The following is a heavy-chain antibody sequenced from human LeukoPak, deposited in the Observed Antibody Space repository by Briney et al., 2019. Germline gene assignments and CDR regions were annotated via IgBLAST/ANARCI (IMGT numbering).Heavy chain of an antibody. D-gene: IGHD3-22*01. V-gene: IGHV4-39*02. CDR3: ARDQTYYVSSGYYYVTHFHH. J-gene: IGHJ1*01. Sequence: SETLSLTCTVSGGSISSSSYYWGWIRQPPGKGLEWVGSIFYSGSAWYNPSLKSRVTISVDTSKNQFSLKLSSVTAADTAVYYCARDQTYYVSSGYYYVTHFHHWGQGILVTVSS. CDR1: GGSISSSSYY. CDR2: IFYSGSA.